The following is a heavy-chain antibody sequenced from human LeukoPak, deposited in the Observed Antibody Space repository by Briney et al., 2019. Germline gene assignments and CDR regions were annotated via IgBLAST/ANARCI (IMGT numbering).Heavy chain of an antibody. V-gene: IGHV3-20*04. CDR1: GFLFDVYC. D-gene: IGHD3-22*01. CDR2: INWNGGTT. Sequence: GGSLRLSCAASGFLFDVYCMICVRQAPGKGLEWVSGINWNGGTTVYADSVKGRFTISRDNAKNSLYLKMNSLRVEDTALYYFATDTSARTCYFDSSGRTKFDYWGQGTLVTVSS. J-gene: IGHJ4*02. CDR3: ATDTSARTCYFDSSGRTKFDY.